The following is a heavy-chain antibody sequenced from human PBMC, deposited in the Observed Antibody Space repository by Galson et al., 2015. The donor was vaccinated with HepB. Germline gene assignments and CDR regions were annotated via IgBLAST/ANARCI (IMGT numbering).Heavy chain of an antibody. V-gene: IGHV1-2*02. J-gene: IGHJ6*03. Sequence: SVKVSCKASGYTFTGYYMHWVRQAPGQGLEWMGWINPNSGGTNYAQKFQGRVTMTRDTSISTAYMELSRLRSDDTAVYYCARDGCSSTSCYHYYYYYMDVWGKGTTVTVSS. D-gene: IGHD2-2*01. CDR1: GYTFTGYY. CDR3: ARDGCSSTSCYHYYYYYMDV. CDR2: INPNSGGT.